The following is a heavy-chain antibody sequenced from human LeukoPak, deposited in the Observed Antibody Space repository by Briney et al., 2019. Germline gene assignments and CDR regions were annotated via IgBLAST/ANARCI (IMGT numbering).Heavy chain of an antibody. CDR3: ARGLSGLRYFDWLLIGGYFDY. Sequence: PSETLSLTCAVYGGSFSGYYWSWIRQPPGKGLEWIGEINHSGSTNYNPSLKSRVTISVDTSKNQFSLELSSVTAADTAVYYCARGLSGLRYFDWLLIGGYFDYWGQGTLVTVSS. D-gene: IGHD3-9*01. CDR2: INHSGST. V-gene: IGHV4-34*01. J-gene: IGHJ4*02. CDR1: GGSFSGYY.